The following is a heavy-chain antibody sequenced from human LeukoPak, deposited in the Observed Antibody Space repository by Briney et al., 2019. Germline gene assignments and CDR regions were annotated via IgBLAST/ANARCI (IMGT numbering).Heavy chain of an antibody. CDR3: ARDTRTVDGMDV. CDR1: GGSISTYY. V-gene: IGHV4-59*01. CDR2: IYYSGST. Sequence: SETLSLTCTVSGGSISTYYRNWIRQPPGKGLEWIGYIYYSGSTNYNPSLKSRVTISVDTSKNQFSLKLSSVTAADTAVYYCARDTRTVDGMDVWGQGTTVIVSS. J-gene: IGHJ6*02. D-gene: IGHD2-2*01.